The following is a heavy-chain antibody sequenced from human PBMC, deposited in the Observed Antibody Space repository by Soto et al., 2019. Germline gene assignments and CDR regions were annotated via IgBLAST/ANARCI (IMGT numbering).Heavy chain of an antibody. J-gene: IGHJ6*03. CDR3: ATFFGTGTTFFYYYYYYMDV. CDR1: GFTFSSYG. D-gene: IGHD1-7*01. Sequence: GGSLRLSCAASGFTFSSYGMHWVRQAPGKGLEWVAVIWYDGSNKYYADSVKGRFTISRDNSKNTLYLQMNSLRAEDTAVYYFATFFGTGTTFFYYYYYYMDVWGKGTTVTVSS. CDR2: IWYDGSNK. V-gene: IGHV3-33*01.